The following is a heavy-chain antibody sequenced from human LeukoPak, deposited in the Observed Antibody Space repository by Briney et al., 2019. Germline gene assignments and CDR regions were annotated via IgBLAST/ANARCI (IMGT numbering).Heavy chain of an antibody. CDR3: AKDEVAVAGVDYFDY. V-gene: IGHV3-23*01. J-gene: IGHJ4*02. Sequence: GGSLRLSCTASGFTFSSYAMSWVRQAPGKGLEWVSAISGSGGSTYYADSVKGRFTISRDNSKNTLYLQMNSLRAEDTAVYYCAKDEVAVAGVDYFDYWGQGTLVTVSS. CDR1: GFTFSSYA. D-gene: IGHD6-19*01. CDR2: ISGSGGST.